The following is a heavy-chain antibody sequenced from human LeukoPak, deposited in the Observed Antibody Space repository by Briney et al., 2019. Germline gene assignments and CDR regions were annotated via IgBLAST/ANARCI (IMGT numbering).Heavy chain of an antibody. V-gene: IGHV1-2*02. Sequence: AXVKVSCKASGYVFTAYYIHWVRRAPGQGLEGVAWIKPNTGVTNFAQNFQGRVSLTRDTSISTAYMELRGLRFDDTALYYCARDEEMTSGSGAGYCFEHWGQGTLVTVSS. CDR3: ARDEEMTSGSGAGYCFEH. CDR1: GYVFTAYY. CDR2: IKPNTGVT. J-gene: IGHJ4*02. D-gene: IGHD3-10*01.